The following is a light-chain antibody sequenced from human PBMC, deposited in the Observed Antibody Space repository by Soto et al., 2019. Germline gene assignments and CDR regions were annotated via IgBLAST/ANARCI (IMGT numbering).Light chain of an antibody. CDR2: AVS. J-gene: IGLJ1*01. V-gene: IGLV2-14*01. CDR3: SSYTSSSSYV. CDR1: SSDIGGYNS. Sequence: QSVLTQPASVSGSPGQSITISCTGTSSDIGGYNSVSWYQQHPGKAPKLVIYAVSNRPSGVSSRFSGSKTGNTASLIISGLQAEDEADYYCSSYTSSSSYVFGSGTKVTVL.